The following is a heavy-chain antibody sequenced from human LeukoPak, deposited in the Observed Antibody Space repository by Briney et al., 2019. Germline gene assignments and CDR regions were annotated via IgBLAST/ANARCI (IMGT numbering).Heavy chain of an antibody. CDR1: GGSISSYY. Sequence: SETLSLTCTVSGGSISSYYWSWIRQPPGKGLEWIGYIYYSGSTNYNPSLKSRVTISVDTSKNQFSLRLSSVTAADTAVYFCARGAAGTGAADYWGQGTLVTVSS. D-gene: IGHD6-13*01. V-gene: IGHV4-59*01. CDR3: ARGAAGTGAADY. J-gene: IGHJ4*02. CDR2: IYYSGST.